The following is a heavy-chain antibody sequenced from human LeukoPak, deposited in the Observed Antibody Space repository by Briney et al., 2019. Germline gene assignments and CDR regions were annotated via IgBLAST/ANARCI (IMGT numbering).Heavy chain of an antibody. CDR2: FDPEDGET. CDR1: GYTLTELS. J-gene: IGHJ4*02. CDR3: ATETGRYCSSTSCYKGADYFDY. D-gene: IGHD2-2*02. Sequence: ASVKVSCKVSGYTLTELSMHWVRQAPGKGLEWVGGFDPEDGETIYAQKFQGRVTMTEDTSTDTAYMELSSLRSEDTAVYYCATETGRYCSSTSCYKGADYFDYWGQGTLVTVSS. V-gene: IGHV1-24*01.